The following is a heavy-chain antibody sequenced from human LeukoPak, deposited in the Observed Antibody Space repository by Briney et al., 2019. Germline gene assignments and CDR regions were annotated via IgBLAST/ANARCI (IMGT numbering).Heavy chain of an antibody. CDR3: ARDAIAVAGPPFYYFDY. D-gene: IGHD6-19*01. CDR2: ISYDGSNK. Sequence: PGGSLRLSCAASGFTFSSYAMHWVRQAPGKGLEWVAVISYDGSNKYYADSVKGRFTISRDNSKNTLYLQMNSLRAEDTAVYYCARDAIAVAGPPFYYFDYWGQGTLVTVSS. J-gene: IGHJ4*02. CDR1: GFTFSSYA. V-gene: IGHV3-30*04.